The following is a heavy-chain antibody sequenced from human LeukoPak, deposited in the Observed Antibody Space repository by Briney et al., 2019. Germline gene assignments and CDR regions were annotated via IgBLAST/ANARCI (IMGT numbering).Heavy chain of an antibody. CDR1: GFSCSGSA. D-gene: IGHD4-17*01. CDR2: IRSKAKNYAT. Sequence: QAGGSLRLSCAASGFSCSGSAMHWVRQASGKGLEGGGRIRSKAKNYATAYAASVKGRFTISRDDSKNTAYLQMNSLKTEDTAVYFCTRPSDGDYVGFDYWGQGTLVTVSS. J-gene: IGHJ4*02. V-gene: IGHV3-73*01. CDR3: TRPSDGDYVGFDY.